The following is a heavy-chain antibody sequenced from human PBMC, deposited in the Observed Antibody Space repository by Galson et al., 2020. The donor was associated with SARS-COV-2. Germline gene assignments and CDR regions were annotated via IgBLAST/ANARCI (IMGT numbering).Heavy chain of an antibody. V-gene: IGHV4-39*07. CDR2: IYFSGSA. J-gene: IGHJ4*02. CDR1: GGTINRSVYY. D-gene: IGHD1-26*01. Sequence: SETLSLTCTVSGGTINRSVYYWGWLRQPPGKGLEWTGNIYFSGSAYYNPSLKSRVTISVDTSKNQFSLKLRSVTAADTAVYYCARINGTYSSFDYWGQGTLVAVSS. CDR3: ARINGTYSSFDY.